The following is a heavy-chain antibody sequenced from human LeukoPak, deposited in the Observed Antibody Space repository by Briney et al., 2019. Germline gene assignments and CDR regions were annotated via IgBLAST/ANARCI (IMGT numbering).Heavy chain of an antibody. V-gene: IGHV3-33*01. CDR1: GFTFSSYG. CDR3: ARDPLAYCGGDCYPDY. D-gene: IGHD2-21*02. Sequence: GGSLRLSCAASGFTFSSYGMHWVRQAPGKGLEWVAVIWYDGSNKYYADSVKGRFTISRDNSKNTLYLQMNSLRAEDTAVYYCARDPLAYCGGDCYPDYWDQGTLVTVSS. CDR2: IWYDGSNK. J-gene: IGHJ4*02.